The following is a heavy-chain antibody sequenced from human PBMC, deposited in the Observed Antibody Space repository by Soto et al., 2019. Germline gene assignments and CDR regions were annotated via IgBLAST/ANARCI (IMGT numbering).Heavy chain of an antibody. CDR1: GFTVSSNY. CDR3: ARRRYCTNGVCYGMDV. CDR2: IYTGGDT. J-gene: IGHJ6*01. Sequence: SGGSLRLSCAASGFTVSSNYMSWVRQAPGKGLEWVSVIYTGGDTDYADSVKGRFTISRDNSKNTLYLQMNTLRAEDTAVYYCARRRYCTNGVCYGMDVWGQGTTVTVSS. D-gene: IGHD2-8*01. V-gene: IGHV3-53*01.